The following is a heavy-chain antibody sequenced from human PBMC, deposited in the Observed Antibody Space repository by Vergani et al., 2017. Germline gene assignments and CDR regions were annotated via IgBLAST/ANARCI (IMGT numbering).Heavy chain of an antibody. CDR2: IRYDGSNT. J-gene: IGHJ4*02. D-gene: IGHD6-19*01. CDR3: ARDTVTGSRYFDY. Sequence: VQLVESGGGLVQPGGSLRLSCAASGVTVSSNYMSWVRQAPGKGLEWVTFIRYDGSNTYYADSVKGRFTISRDNSKNTLFLQMNSLRPEDTAVYYCARDTVTGSRYFDYWGQGTLVTVSS. CDR1: GVTVSSNY. V-gene: IGHV3-30*02.